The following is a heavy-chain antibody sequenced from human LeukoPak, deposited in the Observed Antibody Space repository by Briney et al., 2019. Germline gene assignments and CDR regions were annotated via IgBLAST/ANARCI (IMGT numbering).Heavy chain of an antibody. CDR3: AKDRNAWPANFDS. D-gene: IGHD2-15*01. Sequence: GGSLRLSCAASGFTFSSYAMTWVRQAPGKGLEWVSGISGSGGTTYYADSVKGRFTTSRDNLKNTLYLQMSSLRAEDSAVYYCAKDRNAWPANFDSWGQGTLVTVSA. CDR1: GFTFSSYA. CDR2: ISGSGGTT. J-gene: IGHJ4*02. V-gene: IGHV3-23*01.